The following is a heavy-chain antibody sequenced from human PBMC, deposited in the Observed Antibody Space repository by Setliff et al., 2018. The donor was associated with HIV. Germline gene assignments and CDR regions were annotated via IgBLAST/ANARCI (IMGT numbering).Heavy chain of an antibody. CDR3: ARLPTTAVYYFDY. CDR2: ILHSGST. V-gene: IGHV4-34*12. D-gene: IGHD1-1*01. Sequence: SETLSLTCAVYGGSFSGYYWSWIRQPPGKGLEWIGEILHSGSTNYNPSLTCTVSDTSKNQFSLKLNSVTAADTAVYYCARLPTTAVYYFDYWGQGTLVTVSS. J-gene: IGHJ4*02. CDR1: GGSFSGYY.